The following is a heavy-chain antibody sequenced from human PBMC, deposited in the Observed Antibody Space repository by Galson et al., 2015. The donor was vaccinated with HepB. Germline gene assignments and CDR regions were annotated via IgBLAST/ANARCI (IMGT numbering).Heavy chain of an antibody. D-gene: IGHD4-11*01. V-gene: IGHV3-64*01. J-gene: IGHJ3*02. CDR1: GFTFSNYA. CDR2: ISNSGGST. Sequence: SLRLSCAASGFTFSNYAMHWVRQAPGKGLEYVSTISNSGGSTFYAHSVKGRFTISRDNSKNKLYLQMGSLRAEDMAVYYCARTYSDYVLNAFDIWGQGTMVSVSS. CDR3: ARTYSDYVLNAFDI.